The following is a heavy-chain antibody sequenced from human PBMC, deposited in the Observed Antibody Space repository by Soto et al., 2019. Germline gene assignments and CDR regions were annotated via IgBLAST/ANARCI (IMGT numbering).Heavy chain of an antibody. CDR3: ASTRYDSSAYYYWYLGL. J-gene: IGHJ2*01. V-gene: IGHV1-69*06. Sequence: QVELVQSGAEVKTPGSSVKVSCQASEDTFRKYHISWVRQAPGPGLAWMGGSIPIVGTANSAQQSPGRVTITADTSENTVYLELSSLRSEDTAVYYCASTRYDSSAYYYWYLGLWGRGTLVTVSS. CDR1: EDTFRKYH. CDR2: SIPIVGTA. D-gene: IGHD3-22*01.